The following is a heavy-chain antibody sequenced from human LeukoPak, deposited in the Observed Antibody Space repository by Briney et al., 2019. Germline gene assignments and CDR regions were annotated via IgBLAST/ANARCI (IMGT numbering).Heavy chain of an antibody. V-gene: IGHV3-7*01. CDR2: IKQDGSER. CDR1: GFTYTNYW. CDR3: ARGSMHVYHLYTDY. D-gene: IGHD3-16*01. J-gene: IGHJ4*02. Sequence: GGSLGLSCAASGFTYTNYWVSWFRQAPGQGLEWAASIKQDGSERYYVDSVKRRFTISRDNAKNSLFLQLSSLRVEDTAVYYCARGSMHVYHLYTDYWGQGTLVTVSS.